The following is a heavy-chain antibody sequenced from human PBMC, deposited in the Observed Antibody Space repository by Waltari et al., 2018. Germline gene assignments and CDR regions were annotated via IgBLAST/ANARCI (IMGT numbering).Heavy chain of an antibody. J-gene: IGHJ4*02. CDR2: INSDGCGT. CDR1: GFTFSSYW. Sequence: EVQLVESGGGLVQPGGSLRLSCAASGFTFSSYWMHWVRQAPGKGLVWVSRINSDGCGTSNAVSLKGRFTIARYNAKNTLYLQMNSLRAEDTAVYYCAVIVVVPAAREGPYDYWGQGTLVTVSS. CDR3: AVIVVVPAAREGPYDY. V-gene: IGHV3-74*01. D-gene: IGHD2-2*01.